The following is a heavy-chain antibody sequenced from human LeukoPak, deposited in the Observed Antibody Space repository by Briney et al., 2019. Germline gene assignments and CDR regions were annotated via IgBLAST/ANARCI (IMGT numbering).Heavy chain of an antibody. V-gene: IGHV1-2*02. CDR1: GYTFTGYY. Sequence: ASVKVSCKASGYTFTGYYMHWVRQAPGQGLEWMGWINPDSGGTNYAQKFQGRVTMTRDTSISTAYMELSRLRSDDTAVYYCARVFVLRYFDCLGYWGQGTLVTVSS. J-gene: IGHJ4*02. CDR2: INPDSGGT. D-gene: IGHD3-9*01. CDR3: ARVFVLRYFDCLGY.